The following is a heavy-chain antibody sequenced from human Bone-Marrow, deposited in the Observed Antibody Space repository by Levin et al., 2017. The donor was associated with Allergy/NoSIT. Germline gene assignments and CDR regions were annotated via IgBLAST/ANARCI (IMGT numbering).Heavy chain of an antibody. CDR2: ISSSSSYI. Sequence: GESLKISCAASGFTFSSYSMNWVRQAPGKGLEWVSSISSSSSYIYYADSVKGRFTISRDNAKNSLYLQMNSLRAEDTAVYYCARMDQMATISSGFDYWGQGTLVTVSS. V-gene: IGHV3-21*01. D-gene: IGHD5-24*01. CDR3: ARMDQMATISSGFDY. J-gene: IGHJ4*02. CDR1: GFTFSSYS.